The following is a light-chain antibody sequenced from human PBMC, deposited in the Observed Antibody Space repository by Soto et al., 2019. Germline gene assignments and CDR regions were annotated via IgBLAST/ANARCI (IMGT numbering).Light chain of an antibody. CDR3: QQYNSDLWT. CDR1: QSISSW. Sequence: DIQKTQSPSTLSASVGDRVTITCRASQSISSWLAWYQQKAGKAPKLLIYKASSLESGVPSRFSGSGSGTEFTLTISSLQPDDFATYYCQQYNSDLWTFGQGTKVEIK. J-gene: IGKJ1*01. V-gene: IGKV1-5*03. CDR2: KAS.